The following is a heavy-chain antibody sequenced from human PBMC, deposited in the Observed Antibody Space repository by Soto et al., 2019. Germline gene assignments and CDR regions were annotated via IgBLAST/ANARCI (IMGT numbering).Heavy chain of an antibody. V-gene: IGHV3-15*07. CDR2: IKSKADGGTT. J-gene: IGHJ6*02. D-gene: IGHD2-21*01. CDR3: TLWSGTPNYYYGMDG. CDR1: GFAFSNAW. Sequence: PGGSLRLSCAVSGFAFSNAWMNWVRQAPGKGLEWVGRIKSKADGGTTDYAAPVKGRFTISRDDSKNTVYVQMTSLKIEDTAVYYCTLWSGTPNYYYGMDGRGQRTKVTVSS.